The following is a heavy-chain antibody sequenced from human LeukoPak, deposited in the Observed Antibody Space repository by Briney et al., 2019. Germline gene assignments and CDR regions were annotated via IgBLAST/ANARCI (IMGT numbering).Heavy chain of an antibody. CDR1: GFTVSHHY. CDR2: IYSGGST. V-gene: IGHV3-53*01. J-gene: IGHJ4*02. Sequence: GGSLRLSCAASGFTVSHHYMTWVRQAPGKGLECVSVIYSGGSTYSADSVKGRFTISRDNSRNMVYLQMGSLRAEDTAVYYCARTRGSHPSPFDSWGQGTLVTVSS. CDR3: ARTRGSHPSPFDS. D-gene: IGHD3-10*01.